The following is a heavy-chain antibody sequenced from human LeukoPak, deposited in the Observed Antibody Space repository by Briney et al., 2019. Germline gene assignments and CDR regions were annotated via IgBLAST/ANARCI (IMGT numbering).Heavy chain of an antibody. V-gene: IGHV3-74*01. CDR1: GFTFSSYW. CDR2: ISTDGTTT. J-gene: IGHJ4*02. D-gene: IGHD6-13*01. CDR3: ARDSGYSILGY. Sequence: GGSLRLSCAVSGFTFSSYWLHWVRQAPGKGLVWVSRISTDGTTTTYADSVKGRITISRDNAKNTLYLQMNSLRAEDTAVYYCARDSGYSILGYWGQGTLVTVSS.